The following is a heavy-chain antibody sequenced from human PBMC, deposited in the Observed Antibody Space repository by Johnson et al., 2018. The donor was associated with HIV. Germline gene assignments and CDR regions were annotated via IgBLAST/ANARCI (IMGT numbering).Heavy chain of an antibody. CDR3: ERVPSASSGSYYPSSVAFDI. Sequence: VQLVESGGGVVQPGGSLRLSCAASGFTFSSYGMHWVRQAPGKGLEWVANIKQDGSEKYYVDSVKGRFTISRDNSKNTLYLQMNSLRAEDTAVYYWERVPSASSGSYYPSSVAFDIWGQGTMVTVSS. D-gene: IGHD1-26*01. CDR2: IKQDGSEK. J-gene: IGHJ3*02. V-gene: IGHV3-7*01. CDR1: GFTFSSYG.